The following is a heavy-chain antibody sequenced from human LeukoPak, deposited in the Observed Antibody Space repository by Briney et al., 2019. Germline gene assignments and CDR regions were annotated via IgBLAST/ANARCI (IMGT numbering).Heavy chain of an antibody. D-gene: IGHD2-15*01. CDR2: IIPIFGTA. CDR3: ASQYCSGGSCYSNYYFDY. Sequence: SVKVSCKASGGTFSSYAISWVRQAPGQGLEWMGGIIPIFGTANYAQKFQGRVTITADESTSTAYMELSSLRSEDTAVYYCASQYCSGGSCYSNYYFDYWGQGTLVTVSS. J-gene: IGHJ4*02. V-gene: IGHV1-69*13. CDR1: GGTFSSYA.